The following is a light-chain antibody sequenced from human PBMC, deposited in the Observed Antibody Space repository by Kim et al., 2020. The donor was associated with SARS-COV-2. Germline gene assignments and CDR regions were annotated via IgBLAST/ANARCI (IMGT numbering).Light chain of an antibody. V-gene: IGLV1-44*01. J-gene: IGLJ2*01. CDR2: SNN. Sequence: SVLTQPPSTSGTPGQRVTISCSGSSSNIGDNTVNWYQQRPGAAPRVVIYSNNQRPSGVPDRISGSKSGTSASLAISGLQSEDEADYYCAAWDDGLRGVVFGGGTKVTVL. CDR1: SSNIGDNT. CDR3: AAWDDGLRGVV.